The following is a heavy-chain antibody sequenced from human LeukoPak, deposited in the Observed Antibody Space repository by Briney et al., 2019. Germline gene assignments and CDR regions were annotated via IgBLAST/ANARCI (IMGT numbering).Heavy chain of an antibody. Sequence: PGGSLRLSCAVAGFSFDEYGMSWVRQAPGKGLEWVSGCNWNGADIGYAASVKGRFTISRDTAKNSLYLQMNSLRAEDTAFYYCARARWGLTQDAFDVWGRGTMVSVSS. CDR3: ARARWGLTQDAFDV. V-gene: IGHV3-20*04. CDR1: GFSFDEYG. J-gene: IGHJ3*01. D-gene: IGHD4-23*01. CDR2: CNWNGADI.